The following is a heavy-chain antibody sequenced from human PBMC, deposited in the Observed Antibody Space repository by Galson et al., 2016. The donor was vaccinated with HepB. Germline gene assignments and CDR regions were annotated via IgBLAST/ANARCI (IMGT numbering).Heavy chain of an antibody. Sequence: LRLSCAASGFTFSDSAVHWIRQPPGKGLEWIGEINHSGSTNYNPSLKSRVTISVDTSKIQFSLKLTSVTAADTAVYYCARGGADFWSGYSYYFDDWGQGTLVTVSS. CDR1: GFTFSDSA. J-gene: IGHJ4*02. CDR2: INHSGST. V-gene: IGHV4-34*01. D-gene: IGHD3-3*01. CDR3: ARGGADFWSGYSYYFDD.